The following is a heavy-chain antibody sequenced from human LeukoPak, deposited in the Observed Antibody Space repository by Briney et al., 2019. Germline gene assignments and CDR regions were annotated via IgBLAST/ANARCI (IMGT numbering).Heavy chain of an antibody. J-gene: IGHJ4*02. D-gene: IGHD3-22*01. CDR1: GFTFDDYA. CDR2: INWNSGSI. Sequence: PGGSLRLSCAASGFTFDDYAMHWVRQTPGRGLEWVSSINWNSGSIGYADSVKGRFTISRDNAKNSLYLQMNSLRAEDTAVYYCARAMSYYDSSGFYHRPFDYWGQGTLVTVSS. V-gene: IGHV3-9*01. CDR3: ARAMSYYDSSGFYHRPFDY.